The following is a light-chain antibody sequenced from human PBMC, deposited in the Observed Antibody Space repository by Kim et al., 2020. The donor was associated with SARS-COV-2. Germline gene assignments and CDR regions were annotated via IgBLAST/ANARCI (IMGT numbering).Light chain of an antibody. V-gene: IGLV3-1*01. J-gene: IGLJ3*02. CDR3: QAWDSSTAGWV. CDR1: KVGDKY. Sequence: SYELTQPPSVSVSPGQTASITCSGDKVGDKYACWYQQKPGQSPVLVIYQDSKRPSGIPERFSGSNSGNTATLTISGTQAMDEADYYCQAWDSSTAGWVFGGGTQLTVL. CDR2: QDS.